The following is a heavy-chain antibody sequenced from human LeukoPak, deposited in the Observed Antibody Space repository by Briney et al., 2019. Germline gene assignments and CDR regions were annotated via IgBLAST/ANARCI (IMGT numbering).Heavy chain of an antibody. D-gene: IGHD3-10*01. CDR1: GLTFTNYG. Sequence: PGRSLRLSCAASGLTFTNYGMHRVRQAPGKGLEWVAVTWYDGSNKYYADSVKGRFTISRDNSKNTLYLQMNSLRAEDTAVYYCARDATYYSSWGQGTLVTVSS. CDR2: TWYDGSNK. V-gene: IGHV3-33*01. CDR3: ARDATYYSS. J-gene: IGHJ4*02.